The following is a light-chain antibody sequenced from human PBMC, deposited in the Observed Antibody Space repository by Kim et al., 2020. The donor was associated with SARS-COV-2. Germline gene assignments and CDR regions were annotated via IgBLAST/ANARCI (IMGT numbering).Light chain of an antibody. CDR3: QSYDRTNSWV. J-gene: IGLJ3*02. CDR2: EDN. V-gene: IGLV6-57*03. Sequence: KTVSISCTRSSGSIGSNYVQWYQQRPGSAPTIAIYEDNQRPSGVPDRFSGSIDSYSNTASLTISGLKTEDEADYYCQSYDRTNSWVFGGGTKLTVL. CDR1: SGSIGSNY.